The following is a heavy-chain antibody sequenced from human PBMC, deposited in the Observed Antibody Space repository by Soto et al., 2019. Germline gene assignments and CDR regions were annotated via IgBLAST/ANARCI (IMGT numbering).Heavy chain of an antibody. J-gene: IGHJ4*02. V-gene: IGHV3-23*01. Sequence: GGSLRLSCAASGFTFSSYAMSWVRQAPGKGLEWVSAISGSGGSTYYADTVKGRFTISRDNSKNTLYLQMNSLRAEDTAVYYFAKCCGSSWYYPFYYWGQGTLVTVSA. CDR1: GFTFSSYA. CDR2: ISGSGGST. CDR3: AKCCGSSWYYPFYY. D-gene: IGHD6-13*01.